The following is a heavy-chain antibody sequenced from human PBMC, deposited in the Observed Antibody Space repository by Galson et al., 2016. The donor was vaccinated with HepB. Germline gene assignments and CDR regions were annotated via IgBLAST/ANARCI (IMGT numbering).Heavy chain of an antibody. Sequence: SCAASGFRFRSHGMHWVRQAPGKGLEWVAFVASDGSEKDYADSVKGRFTISRDNSKTTLYLQMSTLRTDDTAVYYCAKVIGAGTVTTILDHLGQGTQVTVSS. CDR3: AKVIGAGTVTTILDH. J-gene: IGHJ4*02. CDR2: VASDGSEK. D-gene: IGHD4-17*01. CDR1: GFRFRSHG. V-gene: IGHV3-30*18.